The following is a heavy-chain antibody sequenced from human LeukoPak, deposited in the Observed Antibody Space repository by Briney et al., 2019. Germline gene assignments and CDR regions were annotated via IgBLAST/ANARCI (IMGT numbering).Heavy chain of an antibody. D-gene: IGHD3-10*01. J-gene: IGHJ3*01. Sequence: YPGGSLRLSCAASGFTFSSYAMHWVRQAPGKGLEWVSVIRSGGSTVYADSVKGRFTISRDNSKNTLYLQLNSLRAEDTAVYYCAREGSGRTAYNDGLDVWGRGQWSPSLQ. V-gene: IGHV3-53*01. CDR2: IRSGGST. CDR3: AREGSGRTAYNDGLDV. CDR1: GFTFSSYA.